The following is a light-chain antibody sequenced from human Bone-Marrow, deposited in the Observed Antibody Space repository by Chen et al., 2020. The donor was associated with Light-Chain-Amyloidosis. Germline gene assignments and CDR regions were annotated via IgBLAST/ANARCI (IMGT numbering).Light chain of an antibody. CDR2: RDT. CDR1: DLPTKY. CDR3: QSADSSGTYEVI. J-gene: IGLJ2*01. V-gene: IGLV3-25*03. Sequence: SYELTQPPSVSVSPGQTARITCSGDDLPTKYAYWYQQKPGQAPVLVIHRDTERPSGISEPLSGSSSGTTATLTISRVQAADEADYHCQSADSSGTYEVIFGGGTKLTVL.